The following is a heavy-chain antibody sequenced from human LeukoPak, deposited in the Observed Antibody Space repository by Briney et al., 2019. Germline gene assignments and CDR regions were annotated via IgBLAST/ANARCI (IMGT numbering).Heavy chain of an antibody. D-gene: IGHD3-22*01. J-gene: IGHJ3*02. V-gene: IGHV1-2*02. CDR3: ARVGSYDTRAALDI. Sequence: RASVKVSCKASGYTFTGYYMHWVRQAPGQGLEWMGWINPNSGGTNYAQKFQGRVTMTRDPSIDTAYMHLSGLTSDDTAVYYCARVGSYDTRAALDIWGQGTLATVSS. CDR2: INPNSGGT. CDR1: GYTFTGYY.